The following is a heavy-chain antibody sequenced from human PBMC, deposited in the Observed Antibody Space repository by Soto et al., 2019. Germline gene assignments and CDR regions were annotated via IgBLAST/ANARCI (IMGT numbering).Heavy chain of an antibody. J-gene: IGHJ6*02. Sequence: SETLSLTCAVSGGSISSGGYSWSWIRQPPGKGLEWIGYIYHSGSTYYNPSLKSRVTISVDRSKNQFSLKLSSVTAADTAVYYCASSYSSSYDFYYGMDVWGQGTTVTVSS. D-gene: IGHD6-6*01. CDR3: ASSYSSSYDFYYGMDV. CDR2: IYHSGST. CDR1: GGSISSGGYS. V-gene: IGHV4-30-2*01.